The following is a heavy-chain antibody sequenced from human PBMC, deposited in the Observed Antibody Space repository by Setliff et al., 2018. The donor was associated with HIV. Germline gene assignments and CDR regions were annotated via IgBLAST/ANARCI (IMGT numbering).Heavy chain of an antibody. V-gene: IGHV1-69*10. D-gene: IGHD4-17*01. CDR1: GGTFSSYA. CDR2: IIPILGIA. CDR3: ARDNSDYGDSAYFDY. Sequence: SVKVSCKASGGTFSSYAISWVRQAPGQGLEWMGGIIPILGIANYAQKFQGRVTITADKSTSTAYMELWSLRFDDTAVYYCARDNSDYGDSAYFDYWGQGTLVTVSS. J-gene: IGHJ4*02.